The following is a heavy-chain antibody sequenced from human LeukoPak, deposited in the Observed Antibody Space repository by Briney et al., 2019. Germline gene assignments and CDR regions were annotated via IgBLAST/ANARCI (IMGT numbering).Heavy chain of an antibody. D-gene: IGHD1-14*01. V-gene: IGHV4-34*01. Sequence: SETLSLTCAVYGGSFTDYYWSWIRQPPGKGLEWIGEINHSGSTNYNPSLKSRVTISVDTSKNQFSLKLSSVTAADTAVYYCARHIITDYYFDYWGQGTLVTVSS. CDR3: ARHIITDYYFDY. CDR2: INHSGST. CDR1: GGSFTDYY. J-gene: IGHJ4*02.